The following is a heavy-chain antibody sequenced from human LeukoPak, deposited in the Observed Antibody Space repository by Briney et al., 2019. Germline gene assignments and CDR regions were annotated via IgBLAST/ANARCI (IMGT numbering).Heavy chain of an antibody. D-gene: IGHD3-22*01. Sequence: GGSLRLSCAAPGFTFTAYLIHWVRQAPGKGLEWVAVMSSDGNAMFYADSVKGRFTISGDNSKNTLYLQMNSLRAEDTAVYYCVRESEYYFDHSASFDYWGQGTLVTVSS. J-gene: IGHJ4*02. CDR2: MSSDGNAM. CDR3: VRESEYYFDHSASFDY. V-gene: IGHV3-30-3*01. CDR1: GFTFTAYL.